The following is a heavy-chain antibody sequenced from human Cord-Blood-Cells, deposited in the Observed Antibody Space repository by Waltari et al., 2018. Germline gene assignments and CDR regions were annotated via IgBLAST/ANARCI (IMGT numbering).Heavy chain of an antibody. Sequence: QLQLQESGPGLVKPSETLSLTCTVSGGPISSSSYYWGWIRQPPGKGLEWIGSIYYSGSTYYNPSLKSRVTISVDTSKNQFSLKLSSVTAADTAVYYCARQYSSGWYFDYWGQGTLVTVSS. CDR2: IYYSGST. CDR1: GGPISSSSYY. D-gene: IGHD6-19*01. V-gene: IGHV4-39*01. J-gene: IGHJ4*02. CDR3: ARQYSSGWYFDY.